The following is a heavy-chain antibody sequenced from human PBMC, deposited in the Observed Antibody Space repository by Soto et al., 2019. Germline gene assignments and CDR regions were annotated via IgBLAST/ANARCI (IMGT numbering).Heavy chain of an antibody. Sequence: QVQLVQSGAEVKKPGASVNVSCKASGYTFTSYYMHWVRQAPGKGLEWMGVINPSGTITTYAQKLQGRVTMTRDTSAGTLYMGLRSLRSEDTAVYYCARGTTVNGHNWFDSWGQGTLVIVSS. CDR2: INPSGTIT. D-gene: IGHD4-4*01. J-gene: IGHJ5*01. CDR1: GYTFTSYY. V-gene: IGHV1-46*03. CDR3: ARGTTVNGHNWFDS.